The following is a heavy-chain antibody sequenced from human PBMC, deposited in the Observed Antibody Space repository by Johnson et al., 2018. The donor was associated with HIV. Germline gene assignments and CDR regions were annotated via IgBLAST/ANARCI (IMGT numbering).Heavy chain of an antibody. D-gene: IGHD1-1*01. Sequence: QVQLVESGGGVVQPGMSLRLSCVASGFTFSSYTMHWVRQAPGKGLEWVAVISYDGSNKYFTDSVKGRFTISRDNSKNTLYLQMSSLRAEDTAVYYCARGGIINDALDIWGQGTMVTVAS. CDR2: ISYDGSNK. CDR3: ARGGIINDALDI. CDR1: GFTFSSYT. V-gene: IGHV3-30*04. J-gene: IGHJ3*02.